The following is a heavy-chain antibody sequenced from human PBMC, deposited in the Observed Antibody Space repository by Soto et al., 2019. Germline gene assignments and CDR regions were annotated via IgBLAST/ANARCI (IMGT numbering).Heavy chain of an antibody. Sequence: ASVKVSCKASGYTFTSTWMHWVRQAPGQGLEWMGIINPYGGAATYAEKFQGRVTITADESTSTAYMELSSLRSDDTAVYFCARYRHCSGDSCNYYYIMDVWGQGTTVTVSS. J-gene: IGHJ6*02. CDR2: INPYGGAA. CDR1: GYTFTSTW. V-gene: IGHV1-46*01. D-gene: IGHD2-15*01. CDR3: ARYRHCSGDSCNYYYIMDV.